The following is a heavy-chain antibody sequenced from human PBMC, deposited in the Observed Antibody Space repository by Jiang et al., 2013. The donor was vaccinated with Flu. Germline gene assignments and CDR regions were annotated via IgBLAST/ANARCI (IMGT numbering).Heavy chain of an antibody. J-gene: IGHJ6*02. V-gene: IGHV1-2*04. CDR3: ARGEEMATITHYYYYGMDV. CDR2: INPNSGGT. Sequence: SELKKPGASVKVSCKASGYTFTSYAMNWVRQAPGQGLEWMGWINPNSGGTNYAQKFQGWVTMTRDTSISTAYMELSRLRSDDTAVYYCARGEEMATITHYYYYGMDVWGQGTTVTVSS. D-gene: IGHD5-24*01. CDR1: GYTFTSYA.